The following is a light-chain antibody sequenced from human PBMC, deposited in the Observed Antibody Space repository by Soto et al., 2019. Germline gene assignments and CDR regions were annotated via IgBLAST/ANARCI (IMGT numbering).Light chain of an antibody. J-gene: IGKJ4*01. Sequence: EIVMTQSPATLSVSPGDRATLSCRASQSVNNNLAWYHQKPGQAPRLLIYGASTRATGIPARFSGSGSGTEFTLIITSLQSEDSAVYYCQQYGSSPTFGGGTKVDIK. CDR3: QQYGSSPT. CDR1: QSVNNN. V-gene: IGKV3-15*01. CDR2: GAS.